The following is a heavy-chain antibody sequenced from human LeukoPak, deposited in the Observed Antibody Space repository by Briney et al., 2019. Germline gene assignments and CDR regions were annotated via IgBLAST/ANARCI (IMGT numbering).Heavy chain of an antibody. Sequence: SETLSLTCAVYGGSFSGYYWSWIRQPPGKGLEWIGEINHSGSTNYNPSLKSRVTISVDTSKNQFSLKLSSVTAADTAVYYCARGAHYYDSSGYYYTPSGYYYYGMDVWGQGTTVTVSS. V-gene: IGHV4-34*01. CDR3: ARGAHYYDSSGYYYTPSGYYYYGMDV. CDR2: INHSGST. D-gene: IGHD3-22*01. CDR1: GGSFSGYY. J-gene: IGHJ6*02.